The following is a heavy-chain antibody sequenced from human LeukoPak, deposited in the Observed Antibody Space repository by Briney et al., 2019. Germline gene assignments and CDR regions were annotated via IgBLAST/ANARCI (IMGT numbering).Heavy chain of an antibody. Sequence: ASVKISCKVSGYTFTDYYMHWVQQAPGKGLDGMGLVYPEDGETIYAEKFQGRVTITADTSTDTASMDLSSLRSEDTGVYYCATAARGDGDWFDPWGQGTLVTVSS. J-gene: IGHJ5*02. D-gene: IGHD2-15*01. CDR3: ATAARGDGDWFDP. CDR1: GYTFTDYY. V-gene: IGHV1-69-2*01. CDR2: VYPEDGET.